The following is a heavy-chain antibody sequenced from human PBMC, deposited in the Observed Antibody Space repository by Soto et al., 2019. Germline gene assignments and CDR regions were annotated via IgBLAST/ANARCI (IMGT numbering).Heavy chain of an antibody. CDR2: IGTAGDT. Sequence: EVQLVESGGGLVQPGGSLRLSCAASGFTFSSYDMHWVRQATGKGLEWVSAIGTAGDTYYPGSVKGRLTISRENAKNSLYLQMNSLRAEDTAVYYCARGSSEYSSSWYGVVDYWGQGTLVTVSS. D-gene: IGHD6-13*01. V-gene: IGHV3-13*01. CDR1: GFTFSSYD. CDR3: ARGSSEYSSSWYGVVDY. J-gene: IGHJ4*02.